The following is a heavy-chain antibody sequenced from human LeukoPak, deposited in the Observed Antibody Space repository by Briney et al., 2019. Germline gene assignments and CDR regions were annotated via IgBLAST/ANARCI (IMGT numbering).Heavy chain of an antibody. CDR1: GFTFNDYA. CDR3: AKGLRSGTFYNTFDS. J-gene: IGHJ4*02. D-gene: IGHD3-10*01. Sequence: GGSLRLSCAASGFTFNDYAIHWVRQAPGKGLEWVSLIGGDGGETYYADSVKGRFTISRDNSKASVYLQMNSLTTEDTALYYCAKGLRSGTFYNTFDSWGLGTLVTVSS. V-gene: IGHV3-43*02. CDR2: IGGDGGET.